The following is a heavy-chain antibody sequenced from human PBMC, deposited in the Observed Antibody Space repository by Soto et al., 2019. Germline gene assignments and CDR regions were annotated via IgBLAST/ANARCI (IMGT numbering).Heavy chain of an antibody. CDR1: GCSISSRSSY. CDR2: IYYSGST. Sequence: QLQLQESGPGLVKPSETLSLTCTVSGCSISSRSSYWGWIRQPPGKGLEWIGSIYYSGSTYYNPSLKTRVTISVDTSKNKFSLKLSSVTAADTAVYSCARQGRGLRLQTSLDYWGQGTLVTVSS. CDR3: ARQGRGLRLQTSLDY. V-gene: IGHV4-39*01. D-gene: IGHD5-12*01. J-gene: IGHJ4*02.